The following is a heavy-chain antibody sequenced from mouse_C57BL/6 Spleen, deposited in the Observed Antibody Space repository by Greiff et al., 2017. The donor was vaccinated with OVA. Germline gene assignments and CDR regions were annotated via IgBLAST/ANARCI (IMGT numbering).Heavy chain of an antibody. D-gene: IGHD4-1*01. Sequence: EVKVVESGGGLVKPGGSLKLSCAASGFTFSSYTMSWVRQTPEKRLEWVATISGGGGNTYYPDSVKGRFTISRDNAKNTLYLQMSSLRSEDTALYYCARQGFNWEWYFDVWGTGTTVTVSS. J-gene: IGHJ1*03. CDR3: ARQGFNWEWYFDV. CDR1: GFTFSSYT. V-gene: IGHV5-9*01. CDR2: ISGGGGNT.